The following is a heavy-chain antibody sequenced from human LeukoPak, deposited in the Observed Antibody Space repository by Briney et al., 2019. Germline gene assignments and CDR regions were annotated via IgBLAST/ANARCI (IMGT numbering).Heavy chain of an antibody. J-gene: IGHJ4*02. Sequence: PSETLSLTCTVSGYSISSGYYWGWIRQPPGKGLEWIGSIYHSGSTNYNPSLKSRVTISVDTSKNQFSLKLSSVTAADTAVYYCARPRGYSYGSPLGYWGQGTLVTVSS. CDR2: IYHSGST. CDR3: ARPRGYSYGSPLGY. V-gene: IGHV4-38-2*02. CDR1: GYSISSGYY. D-gene: IGHD5-18*01.